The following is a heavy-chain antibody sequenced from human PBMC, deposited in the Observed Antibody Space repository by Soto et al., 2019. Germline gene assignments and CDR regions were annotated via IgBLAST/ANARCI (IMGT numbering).Heavy chain of an antibody. CDR3: ARVGDSSGYYYPRAFDY. Sequence: SETLSLTCTVSGGSISSYYWSWIRQPPGKGLEWIGYIYYSGSTNYNPSLKSRVTISVDTSKNQFSLKLSSVTAADTAVYYCARVGDSSGYYYPRAFDYWGQGTLVTVSS. CDR2: IYYSGST. J-gene: IGHJ4*02. CDR1: GGSISSYY. V-gene: IGHV4-59*01. D-gene: IGHD3-22*01.